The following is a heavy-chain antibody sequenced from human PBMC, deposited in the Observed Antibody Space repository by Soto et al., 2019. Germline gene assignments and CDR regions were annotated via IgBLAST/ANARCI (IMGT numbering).Heavy chain of an antibody. CDR3: ARTIAVAAKGEPIDY. J-gene: IGHJ4*02. CDR2: INWNGGST. CDR1: GFTFDDYG. D-gene: IGHD6-19*01. Sequence: EVQLVESGGGVVRPGGSLRLSCAASGFTFDDYGMSWVRQAPGKGLEWVSGINWNGGSTGYADSVKGRFTISRDNAKNCLYLPMNGLSDEDTALYYCARTIAVAAKGEPIDYWGQGTLGTVSS. V-gene: IGHV3-20*04.